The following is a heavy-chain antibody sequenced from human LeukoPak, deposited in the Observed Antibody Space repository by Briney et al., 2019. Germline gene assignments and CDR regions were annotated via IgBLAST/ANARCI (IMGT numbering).Heavy chain of an antibody. CDR3: ARFWSGYLPDY. CDR1: GYTFTSYD. D-gene: IGHD3-3*01. CDR2: MNPNSGNT. V-gene: IGHV1-8*01. Sequence: GASVKVSCKASGYTFTSYDINWVRQATGQGLEWMGWMNPNSGNTGYAQKFQGRVTMTRNTSISTAYMELSSLRSDDTGVYYCARFWSGYLPDYWGQGTLVIVSS. J-gene: IGHJ4*02.